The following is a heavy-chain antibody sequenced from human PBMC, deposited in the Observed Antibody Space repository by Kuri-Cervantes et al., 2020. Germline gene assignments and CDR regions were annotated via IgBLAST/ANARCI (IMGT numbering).Heavy chain of an antibody. V-gene: IGHV3-11*01. CDR3: ARGALQWELLTGYFDY. CDR2: ISSSGSTI. Sequence: GGSLRLSCAASGFTFSNYWMAWVRQAPGKGLEWVSYISSSGSTIYYADSVKGRFTISRDNAKNSLYLQMNSLRAEDTAVYYCARGALQWELLTGYFDYWGQGTLVTVSS. D-gene: IGHD1-26*01. J-gene: IGHJ4*02. CDR1: GFTFSNYW.